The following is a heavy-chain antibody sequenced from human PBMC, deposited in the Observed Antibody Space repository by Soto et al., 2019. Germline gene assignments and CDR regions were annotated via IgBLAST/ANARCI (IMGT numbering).Heavy chain of an antibody. CDR3: ARWGGNNNP. J-gene: IGHJ5*02. CDR2: ISNSGSRI. D-gene: IGHD3-16*01. CDR1: GFTFSSYE. V-gene: IGHV3-48*03. Sequence: EVQLVESGGGLVQPGGSLRLSCAASGFTFSSYEMNWVRQAPGKGLEWVSYISNSGSRIYYADSVKGRFTVSRDNAKNSLYLQMNSLRAEDTAVYYCARWGGNNNPWGQGTLVTVSS.